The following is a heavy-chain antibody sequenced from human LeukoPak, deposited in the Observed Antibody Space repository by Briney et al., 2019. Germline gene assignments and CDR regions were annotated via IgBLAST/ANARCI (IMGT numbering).Heavy chain of an antibody. J-gene: IGHJ4*02. Sequence: PGGSLRLSCAAAGFTFSSYAMSWVRQAPGKGLEWVSAISGSGGSTYYADSVKGRFTISRDNSKNTLYLQMNSLRAEDTAVYYCANVQRLQPYFFLDYWGQGTLVTVSS. D-gene: IGHD6-25*01. CDR2: ISGSGGST. CDR1: GFTFSSYA. CDR3: ANVQRLQPYFFLDY. V-gene: IGHV3-23*01.